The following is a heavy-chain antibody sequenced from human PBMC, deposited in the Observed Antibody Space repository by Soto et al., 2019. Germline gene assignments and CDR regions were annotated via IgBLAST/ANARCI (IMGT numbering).Heavy chain of an antibody. J-gene: IGHJ5*02. D-gene: IGHD5-18*01. CDR3: ARAMDAAMASKDNWFDP. CDR2: ISTHGGTI. Sequence: GGSLRLSCAASGFTFSNYNMNWVRQAPGKGLEWVSYISTHGGTIYYTDSVKGRFTISRDNSKNTLYLQMNSLRAEDTAVYYCARAMDAAMASKDNWFDPWGQGTLVTVSS. CDR1: GFTFSNYN. V-gene: IGHV3-48*01.